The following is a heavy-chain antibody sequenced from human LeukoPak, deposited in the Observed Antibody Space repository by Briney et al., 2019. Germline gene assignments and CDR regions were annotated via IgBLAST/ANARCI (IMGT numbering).Heavy chain of an antibody. CDR3: ARHVGFRDPFDY. Sequence: SETLSLTCTVSGGSISNYYRSWIRQSPGKGLEWIGYIYSSGSTNYNPSLKSRVTISADTSKNQFSLKLRSVTAADTAVYYCARHVGFRDPFDYWGQGTLVTVSS. V-gene: IGHV4-59*08. CDR2: IYSSGST. J-gene: IGHJ4*02. CDR1: GGSISNYY.